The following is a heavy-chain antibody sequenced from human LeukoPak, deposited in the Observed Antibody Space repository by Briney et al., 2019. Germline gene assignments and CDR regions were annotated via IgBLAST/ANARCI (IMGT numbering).Heavy chain of an antibody. D-gene: IGHD3-10*01. Sequence: ASVKVSCKASGYTFTSYYMHWVRQAPGEGLEWMGVINPSGGSTSYAQKFQGRVTMTRDMSTSTVYMELSSLRSEDTAVYYCARVFTPINGYGSGSYSFLGSLDPWGQGTLVTVSS. V-gene: IGHV1-46*01. CDR1: GYTFTSYY. CDR2: INPSGGST. J-gene: IGHJ5*02. CDR3: ARVFTPINGYGSGSYSFLGSLDP.